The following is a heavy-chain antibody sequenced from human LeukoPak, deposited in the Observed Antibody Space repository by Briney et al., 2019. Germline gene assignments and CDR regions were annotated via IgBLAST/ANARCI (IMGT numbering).Heavy chain of an antibody. D-gene: IGHD4-23*01. Sequence: GGSLRLSCAASGFTFSSYEMNWVRQAPGKGLEWVSYISSSGSTIYYADSVKGRFTISRDNAKNSLYLQMNSLRAEDTAVYYCTREQDREAAATVVGDYWGQGTLVTVSS. CDR1: GFTFSSYE. J-gene: IGHJ4*02. V-gene: IGHV3-48*03. CDR3: TREQDREAAATVVGDY. CDR2: ISSSGSTI.